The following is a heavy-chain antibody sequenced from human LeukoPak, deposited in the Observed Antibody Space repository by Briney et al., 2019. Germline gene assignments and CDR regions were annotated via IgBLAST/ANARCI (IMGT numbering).Heavy chain of an antibody. V-gene: IGHV1-24*01. CDR3: ATYPHSSGLDYYFDY. CDR2: FDPEDGET. Sequence: ASVKVSCKVSGYTLTELSMHWVRQAPGKGLEWMGGFDPEDGETIYAQKFQGRVTMTEDTSTDTAYMELSSLRSEDTAVYYCATYPHSSGLDYYFDYWGQGTLVTVSS. J-gene: IGHJ4*02. CDR1: GYTLTELS. D-gene: IGHD6-19*01.